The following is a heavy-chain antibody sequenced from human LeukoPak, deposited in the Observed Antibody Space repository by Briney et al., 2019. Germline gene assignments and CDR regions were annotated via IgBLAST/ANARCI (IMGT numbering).Heavy chain of an antibody. V-gene: IGHV4-31*03. CDR1: GGSISSGGYY. D-gene: IGHD4-17*01. J-gene: IGHJ3*02. CDR3: ARDGTDYGDYFDDAFDI. CDR2: IYYSGST. Sequence: SETLSLTCPVSGGSISSGGYYWSWIRQHPGKGLEWIGYIYYSGSTYYNPSLKSRVTISVDTSKNQFSLKLSSVTAADTAVYYCARDGTDYGDYFDDAFDIWGQGTMVTVSS.